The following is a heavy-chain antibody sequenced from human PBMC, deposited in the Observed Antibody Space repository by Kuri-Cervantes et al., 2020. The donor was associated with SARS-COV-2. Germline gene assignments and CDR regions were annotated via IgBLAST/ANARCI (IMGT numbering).Heavy chain of an antibody. Sequence: GESLKISCAASDYTFTNYGMHWVRQAPGKGLEWVAVISFDGSKRYFGDSVKGRFTISRDNSNNTLYLQMNSLRPEDTAVYYCAQDVQYCTRTSCSHYDYYSMDVWGQGTTVTVSS. CDR2: ISFDGSKR. CDR3: AQDVQYCTRTSCSHYDYYSMDV. J-gene: IGHJ6*02. V-gene: IGHV3-30*18. D-gene: IGHD2-2*01. CDR1: DYTFTNYG.